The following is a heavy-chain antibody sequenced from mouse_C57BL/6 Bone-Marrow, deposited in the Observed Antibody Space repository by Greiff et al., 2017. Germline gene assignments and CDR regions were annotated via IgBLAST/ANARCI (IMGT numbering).Heavy chain of an antibody. CDR1: GYTFTDYS. J-gene: IGHJ3*01. V-gene: IGHV1-78*01. Sequence: VQLQQSDAELVKPGASVKISCKVSGYTFTDYSIHWMKQRPEQGLEWIGYIYPRDGSTKYNEKFKGKATLTADKSSSTAYMQLNSLTSEDSAVYFGARVGSNDQSWIAYWGQGTLVTVSA. CDR2: IYPRDGST. D-gene: IGHD2-12*01. CDR3: ARVGSNDQSWIAY.